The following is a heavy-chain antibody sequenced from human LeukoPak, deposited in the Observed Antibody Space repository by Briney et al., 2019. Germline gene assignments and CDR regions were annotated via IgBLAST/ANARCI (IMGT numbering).Heavy chain of an antibody. Sequence: QPGGSLRLSCAGSGFDLEDYSMHWVRQAPGKGLEWVSAISGSGGSTYYADSVKGRFTISRDNSKNTLYLQMNSLRAEDTAVYYCAKDGLPGVYNWFDPWGQGTLVTVSS. CDR2: ISGSGGST. J-gene: IGHJ5*02. CDR1: GFDLEDYS. D-gene: IGHD2-15*01. CDR3: AKDGLPGVYNWFDP. V-gene: IGHV3-23*01.